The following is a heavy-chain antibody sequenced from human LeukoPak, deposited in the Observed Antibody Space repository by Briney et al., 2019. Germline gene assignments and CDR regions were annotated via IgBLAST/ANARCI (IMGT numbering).Heavy chain of an antibody. CDR1: GFTFSNYG. CDR2: IWYDGSNK. D-gene: IGHD3-22*01. Sequence: GGSLRLSCAASGFTFSNYGMHWVRQAPGKGLEWVAVIWYDGSNKYYADSVKGRFTISRDNSKNTLYLQVNSLRAEDTAVYYCARGTRYDSSGYYSQDLDYWGQGTLVTVSS. V-gene: IGHV3-33*01. CDR3: ARGTRYDSSGYYSQDLDY. J-gene: IGHJ4*02.